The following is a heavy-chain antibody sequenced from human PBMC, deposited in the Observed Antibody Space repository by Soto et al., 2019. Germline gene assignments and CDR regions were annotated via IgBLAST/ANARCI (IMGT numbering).Heavy chain of an antibody. CDR3: ARDAAVPGESDRFDY. V-gene: IGHV4-4*02. J-gene: IGHJ4*02. CDR1: GDSVTSNVW. Sequence: LSLTCAVSGDSVTSNVWWSWVRQPPGKGLEWIGEAYHNGLTDYNPSLKSRVTMSVDTSKNEFSLKLTSLTAADTAIYYCARDAAVPGESDRFDYWGQGTLVTVSS. CDR2: AYHNGLT. D-gene: IGHD6-19*01.